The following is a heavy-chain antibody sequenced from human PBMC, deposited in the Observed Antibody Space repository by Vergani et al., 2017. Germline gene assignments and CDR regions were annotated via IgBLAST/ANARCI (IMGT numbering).Heavy chain of an antibody. CDR2: IYHSGST. Sequence: QVQLQDSGPGLVKPSETLSLTCAVSGYSISSTYDWGWIRQPPGKGLDWIGSIYHSGSTYNNPSLKSRVTISVDTSKNHFSLKLSSVTAADTAVYYCARHRGDNDRGGMDVWGQGTTVTVSS. D-gene: IGHD2-21*02. V-gene: IGHV4-38-2*01. CDR3: ARHRGDNDRGGMDV. CDR1: GYSISSTYD. J-gene: IGHJ6*02.